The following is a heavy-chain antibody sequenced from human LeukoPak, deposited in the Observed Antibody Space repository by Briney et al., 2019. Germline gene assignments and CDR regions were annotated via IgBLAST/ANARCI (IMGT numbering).Heavy chain of an antibody. CDR1: GYTFTGYY. CDR3: ARPYSSGWCGGY. Sequence: ASVKVSCKASGYTFTGYYMHWVRQAPGQGLEWMGWINPNSGGTNYAQKFQGRVTMTRDTSISTAYMELSRVRSDDTAVYYCARPYSSGWCGGYWGQGTLVTVSS. CDR2: INPNSGGT. J-gene: IGHJ4*02. D-gene: IGHD6-19*01. V-gene: IGHV1-2*02.